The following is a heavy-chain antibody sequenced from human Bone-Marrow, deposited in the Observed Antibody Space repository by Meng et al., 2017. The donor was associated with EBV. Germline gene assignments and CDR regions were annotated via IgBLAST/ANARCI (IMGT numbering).Heavy chain of an antibody. CDR2: INHSGST. CDR1: GGSFSGYY. J-gene: IGHJ4*02. V-gene: IGHV4-34*01. CDR3: ARGKSRDYIWGSYRIFDY. D-gene: IGHD3-16*02. Sequence: QGQVQRWGAGLLMPSETLSLPCAVYGGSFSGYYWSWIRQPPGKGLEWIGEINHSGSTNSNPSLKSRVTISVDTSKNQFSLNLSSVTAADTSVYYCARGKSRDYIWGSYRIFDYWGQGTLVTVSS.